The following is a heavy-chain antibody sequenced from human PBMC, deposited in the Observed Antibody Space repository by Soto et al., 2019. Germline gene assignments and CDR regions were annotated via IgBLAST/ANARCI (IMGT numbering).Heavy chain of an antibody. CDR2: ISGSGGST. V-gene: IGHV3-23*01. Sequence: PGGSLRLSCAASGFTFSSYAMSWVRQAPGKGLEWVSAISGSGGSTYYADSVKGRFTISRDNSKNTLYLQMNSLRAEDTAVYYCAKDLGQPDDVTTVPYYFDYWGQGTLVTVSS. CDR1: GFTFSSYA. J-gene: IGHJ4*02. CDR3: AKDLGQPDDVTTVPYYFDY. D-gene: IGHD4-17*01.